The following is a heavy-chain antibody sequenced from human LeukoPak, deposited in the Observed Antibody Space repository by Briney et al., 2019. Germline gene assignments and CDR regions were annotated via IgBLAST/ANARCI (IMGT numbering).Heavy chain of an antibody. CDR3: ARQNSGARLNV. CDR1: GDTMSSYY. J-gene: IGHJ6*02. CDR2: IYYSGST. D-gene: IGHD6-25*01. Sequence: KPSETPSLTCSVSGDTMSSYYWTWIRQPPGKGLEWIGYIYYSGSTNYNPSLKSRVTISVDTSKNQFSLKLNSVTAADTAVYYCARQNSGARLNVWGQGTTVTVSS. V-gene: IGHV4-59*08.